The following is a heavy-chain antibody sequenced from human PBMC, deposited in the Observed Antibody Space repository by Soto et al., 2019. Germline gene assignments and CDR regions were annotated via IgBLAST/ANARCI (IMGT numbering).Heavy chain of an antibody. Sequence: PSETLSLTCAVSGGSISSGGYSWSWIRQPPGKGLEWIGYIYHSGSTYYNPSLKSRVTISVDRSKNQVSLELISVTAADTAVYYCVRADAGLYGMDVWGQGTTVTVSS. CDR3: VRADAGLYGMDV. J-gene: IGHJ6*02. V-gene: IGHV4-30-2*01. D-gene: IGHD2-8*01. CDR2: IYHSGST. CDR1: GGSISSGGYS.